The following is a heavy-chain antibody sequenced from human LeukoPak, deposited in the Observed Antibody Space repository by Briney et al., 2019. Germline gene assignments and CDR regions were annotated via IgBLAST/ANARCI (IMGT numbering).Heavy chain of an antibody. CDR3: ARGARYYDSSGYYDY. V-gene: IGHV1-2*04. J-gene: IGHJ4*02. D-gene: IGHD3-22*01. CDR2: INPNSGGT. CDR1: GYTFTTYA. Sequence: ASVKVSCKASGYTFTTYAMHWVRQAPGQRLEWMGWINPNSGGTNYAQKFQGWVTMTRDTSISTAYMELSRLRSDDTAVYYCARGARYYDSSGYYDYWGQGTLVTVSS.